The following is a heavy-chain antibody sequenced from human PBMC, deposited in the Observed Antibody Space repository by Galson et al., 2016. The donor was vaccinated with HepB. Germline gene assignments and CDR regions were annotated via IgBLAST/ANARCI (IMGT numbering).Heavy chain of an antibody. CDR2: FYSAGST. D-gene: IGHD1-1*01. J-gene: IGHJ4*02. Sequence: SETLSLTCTVSGGSINSGATCWGWIRQPPGKGLEYVGNFYSAGSTSYSSSLKGRVSISVDTSNNQFSLTMTSVTVADTAAYYCGTSTGITEFWGQGTLVIVSS. CDR1: GGSINSGATC. V-gene: IGHV4-39*01. CDR3: GTSTGITEF.